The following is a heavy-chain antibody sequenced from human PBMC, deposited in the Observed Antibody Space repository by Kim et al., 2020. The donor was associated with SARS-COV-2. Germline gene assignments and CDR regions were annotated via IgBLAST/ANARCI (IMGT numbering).Heavy chain of an antibody. Sequence: SETLSLTCTVSGGSISSYYWSWIRQPPGKGLEWIGYIYYSGSTNYNPSLTSRVTISVDTSKNQFSLKLSSVTAADTSVYYCARDSVPYAFCSGYPLGHRYYYYGMDVWGQGTTVTVSS. CDR3: ARDSVPYAFCSGYPLGHRYYYYGMDV. D-gene: IGHD3-3*01. CDR1: GGSISSYY. J-gene: IGHJ6*02. CDR2: IYYSGST. V-gene: IGHV4-59*13.